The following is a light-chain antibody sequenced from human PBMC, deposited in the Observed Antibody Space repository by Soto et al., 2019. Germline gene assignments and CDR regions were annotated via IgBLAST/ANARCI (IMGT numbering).Light chain of an antibody. CDR3: QQSNNHPIS. Sequence: DIQITQSPASLCAYVRDRVTITCRASQGIHNFLAWYQQRPGKVPKLLIYGASTLQSGVPSRFSGSGSGTDFTLTISSLQPEDIATYYCQQSNNHPISFGQGTRLEI. CDR1: QGIHNF. CDR2: GAS. V-gene: IGKV1-27*01. J-gene: IGKJ5*01.